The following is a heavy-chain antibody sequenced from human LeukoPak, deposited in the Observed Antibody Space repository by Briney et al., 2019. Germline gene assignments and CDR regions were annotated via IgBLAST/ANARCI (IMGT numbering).Heavy chain of an antibody. D-gene: IGHD3-22*01. J-gene: IGHJ4*02. Sequence: SETLSLTCAVYGGSFSGYYWSWIRQPPGKGLEWIGYIYYSGSTNYNPSLKSRVTISVDTSKNQFSLKLSSVTAADTAVYYCARILYDSSGYHIDYWGQGTLVTVSS. CDR2: IYYSGST. CDR3: ARILYDSSGYHIDY. V-gene: IGHV4-59*01. CDR1: GGSFSGYY.